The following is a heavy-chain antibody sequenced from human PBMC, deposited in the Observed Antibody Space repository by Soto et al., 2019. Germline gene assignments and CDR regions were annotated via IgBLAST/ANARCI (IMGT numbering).Heavy chain of an antibody. D-gene: IGHD5-18*01. J-gene: IGHJ4*02. CDR3: ATESGSTYGYFDH. CDR1: GGSVTSDEDY. Sequence: SETLSLTCTVSGGSVTSDEDYWTWIRQSPGKGLEWIGYISNSGSTGYNPSLKTRLSMSVDRSKNQFTLRLTSVTAAGTAVYFCATESGSTYGYFDHWGQGTQVTVSS. V-gene: IGHV4-30-4*01. CDR2: ISNSGST.